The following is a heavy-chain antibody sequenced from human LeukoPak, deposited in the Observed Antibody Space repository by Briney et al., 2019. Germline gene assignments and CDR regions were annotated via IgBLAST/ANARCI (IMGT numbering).Heavy chain of an antibody. CDR2: IYSGGST. V-gene: IGHV3-53*01. Sequence: GGSLRLSCAASGFTVSSNYMSWVRQAPGKGLEWVSVIYSGGSTYYADSVKGRFTISRVNSKNTLYLQMNSLRAEDTAVYYCGISRWSGYCSEWGQGTLVTVSS. D-gene: IGHD2-2*03. J-gene: IGHJ4*02. CDR3: GISRWSGYCSE. CDR1: GFTVSSNY.